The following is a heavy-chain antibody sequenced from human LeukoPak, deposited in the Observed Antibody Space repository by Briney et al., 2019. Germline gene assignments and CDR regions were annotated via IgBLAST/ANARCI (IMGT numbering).Heavy chain of an antibody. CDR2: INPNSGGT. D-gene: IGHD6-19*01. V-gene: IGHV1-2*02. J-gene: IGHJ4*02. CDR1: GYTFTGYY. Sequence: ASVKVSCKASGYTFTGYYMHWVRQAPGQGLEWMGWINPNSGGTNYAQKFQGRVTMTRDTSISTAYMELSRLRSDDTAVYYCARFASGWYSSSFDYWGQGTLVTVSS. CDR3: ARFASGWYSSSFDY.